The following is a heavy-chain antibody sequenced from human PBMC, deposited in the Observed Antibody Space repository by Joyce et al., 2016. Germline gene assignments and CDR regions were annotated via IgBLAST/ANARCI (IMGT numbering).Heavy chain of an antibody. CDR2: ISSRSSLT. J-gene: IGHJ4*02. Sequence: QVQLVESGGGLVKPGGSLRLSCAASGFTFSDYYMSWNRQAPGKGLEWVSYISSRSSLTNYADSVKGRFTISRDNAKNSLLLQMNSLKAEDTAVYYCARDGGYSGYDWVFDYWGQGTLVTVSS. V-gene: IGHV3-11*06. CDR1: GFTFSDYY. D-gene: IGHD5-12*01. CDR3: ARDGGYSGYDWVFDY.